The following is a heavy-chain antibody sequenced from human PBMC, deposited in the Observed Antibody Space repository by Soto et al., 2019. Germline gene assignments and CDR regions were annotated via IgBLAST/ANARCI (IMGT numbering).Heavy chain of an antibody. CDR3: ARDSHYAMDV. V-gene: IGHV3-74*01. D-gene: IGHD3-16*01. CDR1: GFTFRPYW. Sequence: GGSLRLSCTASGFTFRPYWIHWVRQVPGKGLVWVSRIEGDGSTTYADSVKGRFTVSRDNSKTTLYLQVNSLRAEDTAVYYCARDSHYAMDVWGKGATVTVSS. CDR2: IEGDGST. J-gene: IGHJ6*03.